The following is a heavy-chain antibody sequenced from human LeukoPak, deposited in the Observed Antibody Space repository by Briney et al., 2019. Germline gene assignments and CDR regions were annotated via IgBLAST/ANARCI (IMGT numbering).Heavy chain of an antibody. J-gene: IGHJ5*02. D-gene: IGHD3-10*01. V-gene: IGHV4-61*01. CDR3: ARDHPAVSFGWFDA. CDR2: IHYSGNT. Sequence: PSETLSLTCTVSGGSVSSGSDYGIWIRQPPGKGLEWIGYIHYSGNTNYNPSLKSPVTMSVDTSKNQFSLKLSSVTAADTAVYYCARDHPAVSFGWFDAWGQGTLVTVSS. CDR1: GGSVSSGSDY.